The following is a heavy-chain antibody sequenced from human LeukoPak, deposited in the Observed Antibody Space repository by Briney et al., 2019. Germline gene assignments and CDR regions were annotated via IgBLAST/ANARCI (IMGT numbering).Heavy chain of an antibody. CDR1: GGTFSSYA. J-gene: IGHJ6*02. D-gene: IGHD4-17*01. Sequence: SVKVSCKASGGTFSSYAISWVRQAPGQGLEWMGGIIPIFGTANYAQKFQGRVTITTDESTSTAYMELSRLRSDGTAVYYCARGRATVTTLSGMDVWGQGTTVTVSS. V-gene: IGHV1-69*05. CDR2: IIPIFGTA. CDR3: ARGRATVTTLSGMDV.